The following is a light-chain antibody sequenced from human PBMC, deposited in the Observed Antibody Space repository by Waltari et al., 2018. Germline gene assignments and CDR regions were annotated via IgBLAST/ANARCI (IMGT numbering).Light chain of an antibody. V-gene: IGKV3-20*01. J-gene: IGKJ1*01. CDR1: QSVGSSS. CDR2: RSS. CDR3: QQHGTLPAT. Sequence: EIVLMQSPGTAPLSPGEIPTLSCRASQSVGSSSLAWYQQKPGQAPRLVIYRSSRRATSIPDRFSGSGSGTDFSLTHSRLEPEDFAVYYCQQHGTLPATFGQGTKVEIK.